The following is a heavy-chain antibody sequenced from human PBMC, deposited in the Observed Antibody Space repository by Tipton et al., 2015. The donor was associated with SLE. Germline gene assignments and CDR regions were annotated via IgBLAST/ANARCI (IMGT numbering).Heavy chain of an antibody. D-gene: IGHD6-13*01. CDR1: GGSISSSSYY. Sequence: TLSLTCTVSGGSISSSSYYWSWIRQPPGKGLEWIGEINHSGSTNYNPSLKSRVTISVDTSKNQFSLKLSSVTAADTAVYYCARARQGWAAAGIGYWGQGTLVTVSS. V-gene: IGHV4-39*07. CDR2: INHSGST. CDR3: ARARQGWAAAGIGY. J-gene: IGHJ4*02.